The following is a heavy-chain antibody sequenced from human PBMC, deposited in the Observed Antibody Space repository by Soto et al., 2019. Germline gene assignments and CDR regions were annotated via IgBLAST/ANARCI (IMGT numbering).Heavy chain of an antibody. CDR3: ARSVAVPGAHIDY. CDR1: GGSISGSY. Sequence: PPETLSLTCSVSGGSISGSYWSWTRQSPGKGLEWLGYVYYTGSTNYSPSLRSRVSISVDTSKNEFSLRLSSVTAADTAVYFCARSVAVPGAHIDYWGQGTQVTVSS. V-gene: IGHV4-59*01. D-gene: IGHD6-19*01. J-gene: IGHJ4*02. CDR2: VYYTGST.